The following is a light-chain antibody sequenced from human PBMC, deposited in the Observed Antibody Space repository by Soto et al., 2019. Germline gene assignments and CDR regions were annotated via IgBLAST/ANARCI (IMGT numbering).Light chain of an antibody. CDR3: QQRRTWPAYT. J-gene: IGKJ2*01. V-gene: IGKV3-11*01. CDR1: QSVSNY. Sequence: EIVLTQSPATLSLSPGERATLSCRASQSVSNYLALYQQKPVQAPRLLIYDASTLATGIPARFSGSGSGTDFTLTISLIEPEDSAVYYRQQRRTWPAYTFGQGIKLEIK. CDR2: DAS.